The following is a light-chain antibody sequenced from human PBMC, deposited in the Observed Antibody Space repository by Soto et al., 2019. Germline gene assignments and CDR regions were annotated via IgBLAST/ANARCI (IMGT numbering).Light chain of an antibody. CDR3: LQYNSHSWT. Sequence: DIQMTQSPSSLSPSVGDRVTITCRASQSISNWLAWYQQKPGKAPELLIYAASNLKSGVPSRFSGSGSGTEFTLTISRLQPDDVATYYCLQYNSHSWTFGQGTKVDIK. CDR1: QSISNW. V-gene: IGKV1-5*01. CDR2: AAS. J-gene: IGKJ1*01.